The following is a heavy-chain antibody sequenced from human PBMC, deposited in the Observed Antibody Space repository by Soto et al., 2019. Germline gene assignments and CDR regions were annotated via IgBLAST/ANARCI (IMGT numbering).Heavy chain of an antibody. CDR2: INAGNGNT. Sequence: ASVKVSCKASGYTFTSYAMHWVRQAPGQRLEWMGWINAGNGNTKYSQKFQGRVTITRDTSASTAYMELSSLRSEDTAVYYCARASWDIVLMVYTLDFDYWGQGTLVTVSS. CDR3: ARASWDIVLMVYTLDFDY. V-gene: IGHV1-3*01. D-gene: IGHD2-8*01. J-gene: IGHJ4*02. CDR1: GYTFTSYA.